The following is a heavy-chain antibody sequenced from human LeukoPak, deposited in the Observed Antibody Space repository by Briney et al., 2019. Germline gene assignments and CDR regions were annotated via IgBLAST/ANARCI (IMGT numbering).Heavy chain of an antibody. D-gene: IGHD3-10*01. CDR2: IYYSGST. Sequence: PSETVSLTCTVSGGSISSYYWSWIRQPPGKGLEWIGYIYYSGSTNYNPSLKSRVTLSVDTSKNQFSLKLSSVTAADTAVYYCARQGSSRGWFDPWGQGTLVTVSS. V-gene: IGHV4-59*01. CDR1: GGSISSYY. CDR3: ARQGSSRGWFDP. J-gene: IGHJ5*02.